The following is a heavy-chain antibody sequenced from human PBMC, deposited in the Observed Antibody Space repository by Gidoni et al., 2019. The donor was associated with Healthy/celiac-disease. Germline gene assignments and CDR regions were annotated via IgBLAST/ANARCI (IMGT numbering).Heavy chain of an antibody. CDR1: ACTFSSYD. D-gene: IGHD3-10*01. CDR3: ARSLYGYYYYGMDV. CDR2: IGTAGDT. Sequence: EVQLVESGGGMVQPGGSVRLSCAASACTFSSYDMHWVRQATGKGLEWVSAIGTAGDTYYPGSVKGRFTISRENAKNSLYLQMNSLRAGDTAVYYCARSLYGYYYYGMDVWGQGTTVTVSS. V-gene: IGHV3-13*01. J-gene: IGHJ6*02.